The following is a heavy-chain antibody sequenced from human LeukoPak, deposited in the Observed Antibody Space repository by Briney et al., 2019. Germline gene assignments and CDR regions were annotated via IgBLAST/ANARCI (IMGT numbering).Heavy chain of an antibody. V-gene: IGHV4-59*01. CDR2: IYYSGST. CDR1: GGSISSYY. Sequence: PSETLSLTCTVSGGSISSYYWSWIRQPPGKGLGWIGYIYYSGSTNYNPSLKSRVTISVDTSKNQFSLKLSSVTAADTAVYYCARVKPLTSRGGNWFDPWGQGTLVTVSS. J-gene: IGHJ5*02. D-gene: IGHD2-2*01. CDR3: ARVKPLTSRGGNWFDP.